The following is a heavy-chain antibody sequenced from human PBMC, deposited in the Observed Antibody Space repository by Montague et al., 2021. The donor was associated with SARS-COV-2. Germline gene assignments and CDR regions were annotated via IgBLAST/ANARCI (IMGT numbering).Heavy chain of an antibody. CDR1: GFTFSSYV. CDR2: ISYDGSNK. Sequence: SLRLSCAASGFTFSSYVIHWVRQAPGKGLEWVAVISYDGSNKHYADSVKGRFTISRDNSKNTLYLQMNSLRAEDTAVYYCAKDQGDCSSSRCFRGWTYYYEGMDDWGQGTTVNVS. D-gene: IGHD2-2*01. V-gene: IGHV3-30*18. J-gene: IGHJ6*02. CDR3: AKDQGDCSSSRCFRGWTYYYEGMDD.